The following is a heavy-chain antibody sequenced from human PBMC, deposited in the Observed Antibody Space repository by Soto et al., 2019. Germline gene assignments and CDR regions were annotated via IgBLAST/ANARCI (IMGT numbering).Heavy chain of an antibody. D-gene: IGHD4-4*01. CDR3: ARIKWGLDSYSGMDV. CDR2: INPKTAAT. V-gene: IGHV1-2*02. CDR1: GYTFSDYF. Sequence: QVQLVQSGAEVRKSGASVKVSCKASGYTFSDYFIQWLRQAPGQGLEWVAWINPKTAATNYAKKFQDRVTVTSDTSFSTASLELTRLRPDDTALYYCARIKWGLDSYSGMDVWGQGTAVSVSS. J-gene: IGHJ6*02.